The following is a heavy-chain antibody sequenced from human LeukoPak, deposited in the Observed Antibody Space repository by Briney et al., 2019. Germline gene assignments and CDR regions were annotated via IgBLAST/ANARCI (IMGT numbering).Heavy chain of an antibody. CDR1: GFTFSTYW. Sequence: PGGSLRLSCAASGFTFSTYWMHWVRQAPGKGLMWVSRINDDERRTAHADSVKGRFTISRDNAKSTLYLQMNSLGAEDTAVYYCARGRYHLDSWGQGTLVTVSS. J-gene: IGHJ4*02. V-gene: IGHV3-74*01. CDR2: INDDERRT. CDR3: ARGRYHLDS. D-gene: IGHD3-16*02.